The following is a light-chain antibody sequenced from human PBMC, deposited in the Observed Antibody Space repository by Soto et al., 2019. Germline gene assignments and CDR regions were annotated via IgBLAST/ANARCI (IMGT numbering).Light chain of an antibody. CDR3: QQYDSSPYT. J-gene: IGKJ2*01. CDR1: QSVSSSF. Sequence: EIVLTQPPGTLSLSPGERATLSCRASQSVSSSFLAWYQQKPGQAPRVLIYGASSRATGIPDRFSGSGSGTDFTLTISRLEPEDFAVFYCQQYDSSPYTFGQGTKLEIK. V-gene: IGKV3-20*01. CDR2: GAS.